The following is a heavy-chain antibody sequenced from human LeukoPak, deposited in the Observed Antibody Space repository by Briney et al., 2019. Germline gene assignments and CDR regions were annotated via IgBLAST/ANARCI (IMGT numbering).Heavy chain of an antibody. Sequence: PSETLSLTCAVYGGSFSGYYWSWIRQPPGKGLEWIGEINHSGSTNYNPSLKSRVTISVDTSKNQFSLKLSSVTAADTAVNYCARGPTNTIPMIVLFDDLVQGGLVTVCS. CDR3: ARGPTNTIPMIVLFDD. V-gene: IGHV4-34*01. CDR2: INHSGST. D-gene: IGHD3-22*01. CDR1: GGSFSGYY. J-gene: IGHJ4*02.